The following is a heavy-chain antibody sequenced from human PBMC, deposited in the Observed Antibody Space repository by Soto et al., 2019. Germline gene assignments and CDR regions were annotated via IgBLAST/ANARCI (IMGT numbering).Heavy chain of an antibody. CDR3: ARVGYSSSTKNYYYYGMDV. D-gene: IGHD6-13*01. V-gene: IGHV4-59*01. Sequence: SETLSLTCTVSGGSISSYYWSWIRQPPGKGLEWIGYIYYSGSTNYNPSLKSRVTISVDTSKNQFSLKLSSVTAADTAVYYCARVGYSSSTKNYYYYGMDVWGQGTKVTVSS. J-gene: IGHJ6*02. CDR1: GGSISSYY. CDR2: IYYSGST.